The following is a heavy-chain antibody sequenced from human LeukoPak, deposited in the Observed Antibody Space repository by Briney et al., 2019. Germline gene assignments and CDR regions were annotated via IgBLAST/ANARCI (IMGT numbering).Heavy chain of an antibody. CDR2: ISGSGGST. Sequence: PGGSLRLSCAASGVTFSSYAMSWVRQAPGKGLEWVSAISGSGGSTYYADSVKGRFTISRDNSKNTLYLQMNSLRPEDTAVYYCAKTLQYCTNGVCYPDWFDPWGQGTLVTVSS. V-gene: IGHV3-23*01. D-gene: IGHD2-8*01. CDR1: GVTFSSYA. CDR3: AKTLQYCTNGVCYPDWFDP. J-gene: IGHJ5*02.